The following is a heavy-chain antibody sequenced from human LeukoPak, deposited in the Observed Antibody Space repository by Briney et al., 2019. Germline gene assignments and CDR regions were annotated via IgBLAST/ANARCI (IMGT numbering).Heavy chain of an antibody. CDR3: ARGSPGGYYGSGTDY. CDR1: GGSISSYY. CDR2: IYHSGST. V-gene: IGHV4-59*12. Sequence: SETLSLTCTVSGGSISSYYWSWIRQPPGKGLEWIGEIYHSGSTNYNPSLKSRVTISVDKSKNQFSLKLSSVTAADTAVYYCARGSPGGYYGSGTDYWGQGTLVTVSS. J-gene: IGHJ4*02. D-gene: IGHD3-10*01.